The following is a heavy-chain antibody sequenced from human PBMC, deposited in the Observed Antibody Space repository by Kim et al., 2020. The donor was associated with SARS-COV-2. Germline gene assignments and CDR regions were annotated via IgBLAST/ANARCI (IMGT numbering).Heavy chain of an antibody. CDR2: IYYSGST. D-gene: IGHD3-10*01. CDR1: GGSISSGGYY. Sequence: SETLSLTCTVSGGSISSGGYYWSWIRQHPGKGLEWIGYIYYSGSTYYNPSLKSRVTISVDTSKNQFSLKLSSVTAADTAVYYCARDRRRRMVRGVIGHYYYGIDVWGQGTTVTVSS. J-gene: IGHJ6*02. CDR3: ARDRRRRMVRGVIGHYYYGIDV. V-gene: IGHV4-31*03.